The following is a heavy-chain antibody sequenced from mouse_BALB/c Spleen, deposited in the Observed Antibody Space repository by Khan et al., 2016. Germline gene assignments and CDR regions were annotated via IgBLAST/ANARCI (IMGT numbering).Heavy chain of an antibody. D-gene: IGHD1-1*01. J-gene: IGHJ4*01. V-gene: IGHV9-3-1*01. CDR2: INTYTGEP. Sequence: QIQLVQSGPELKKPGETVKISCKASGYTLTNYGMNWVKQAPGKGLKWMGWINTYTGEPTYADDFKGRFAFSLETSASTAYLQINNLKNEDTATYFCARKLPLLPDYYAMDYWGQGTSVTVAS. CDR1: GYTLTNYG. CDR3: ARKLPLLPDYYAMDY.